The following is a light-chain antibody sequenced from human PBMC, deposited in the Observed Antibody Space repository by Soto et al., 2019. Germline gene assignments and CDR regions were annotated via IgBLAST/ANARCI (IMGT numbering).Light chain of an antibody. V-gene: IGLV1-40*01. CDR2: GNT. CDR3: QSYDNRLSGYV. Sequence: QSVLTQPPSVSGAPGQRVTISCTEGSSNIGSGYDVHWYQQLPGTAPKLLIYGNTNRPSGVPDRFSASTSATSASLAITGLQAEDEGDYYCQSYDNRLSGYVFGTGTKVTVL. J-gene: IGLJ1*01. CDR1: SSNIGSGYD.